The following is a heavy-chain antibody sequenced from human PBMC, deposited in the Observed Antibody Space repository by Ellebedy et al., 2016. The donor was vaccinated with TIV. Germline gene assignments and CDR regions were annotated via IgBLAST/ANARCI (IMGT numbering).Heavy chain of an antibody. J-gene: IGHJ4*02. V-gene: IGHV1-18*01. D-gene: IGHD2-2*01. CDR2: ISAYNGNT. CDR1: GYTFTSYG. CDR3: ARWGSYCSSTSCYPSHTRPYYFDY. Sequence: ASVKVSCXASGYTFTSYGISWVRQAPGQGLEWMGWISAYNGNTNYAQKLQGRVTMTTDTSTSTAYMELRSLRSDDTAVYYCARWGSYCSSTSCYPSHTRPYYFDYWGQGTLVTVSS.